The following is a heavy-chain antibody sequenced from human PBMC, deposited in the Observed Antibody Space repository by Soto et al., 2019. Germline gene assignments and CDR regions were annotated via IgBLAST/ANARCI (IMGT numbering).Heavy chain of an antibody. CDR2: IWYDGSNK. Sequence: QVQLVESGGGVVQPGRSLRLSCAASGFTFSSYGMHWVRQAPGKGLEWVAVIWYDGSNKYYADSVKGRFTISRDNSKNTLYLQMNSLRAEDTAVYYCAREGSYDSSGYRPEHGDDAFVIWGQGTMVTVSS. V-gene: IGHV3-33*01. CDR3: AREGSYDSSGYRPEHGDDAFVI. CDR1: GFTFSSYG. J-gene: IGHJ3*02. D-gene: IGHD3-22*01.